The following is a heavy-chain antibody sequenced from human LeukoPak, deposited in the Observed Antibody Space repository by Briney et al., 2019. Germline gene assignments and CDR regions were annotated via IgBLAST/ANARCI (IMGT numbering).Heavy chain of an antibody. D-gene: IGHD3-10*01. CDR3: ARDRALRGFDY. V-gene: IGHV3-48*03. CDR2: ISSSGNTI. Sequence: GGSLRLSCAASGFTFSSYEMDWVRQAPGKGLEWVSYISSSGNTIYYADSVKGRFTISRDNSKNTLYLQMNSLRAEDTAVYYCARDRALRGFDYWGQGTLVTVSS. J-gene: IGHJ4*02. CDR1: GFTFSSYE.